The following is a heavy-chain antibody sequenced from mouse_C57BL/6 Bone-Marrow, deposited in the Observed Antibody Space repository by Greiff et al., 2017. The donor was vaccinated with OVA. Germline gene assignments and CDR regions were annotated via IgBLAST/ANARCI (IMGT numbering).Heavy chain of an antibody. V-gene: IGHV1-63*01. Sequence: VQVVESGAELVRPGTSVKMSCKASGYTFTNYWIGWAKQRPGHGLEWIGDIYPGGGYTNYNEKFKGKATLTADKSSSTAYMQFSSLTSEDSAIYYCARGYPWFAYWGQGTLVTVSA. J-gene: IGHJ3*01. D-gene: IGHD2-2*01. CDR3: ARGYPWFAY. CDR1: GYTFTNYW. CDR2: IYPGGGYT.